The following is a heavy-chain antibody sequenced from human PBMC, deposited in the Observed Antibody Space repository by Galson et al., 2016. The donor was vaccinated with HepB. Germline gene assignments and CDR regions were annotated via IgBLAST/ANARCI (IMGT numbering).Heavy chain of an antibody. CDR1: GFTFSNYA. CDR3: ARDGLRGRWRLGGMDV. J-gene: IGHJ6*02. CDR2: ISSSSSYI. Sequence: SLRLSCAASGFTFSNYAMSWVRQAPGKGLEWVSSISSSSSYIYYADSVKGRFTISRDNAKNSLYLQMNSLRAEDTAVYYCARDGLRGRWRLGGMDVWGQGTTVTVS. D-gene: IGHD3/OR15-3a*01. V-gene: IGHV3-21*01.